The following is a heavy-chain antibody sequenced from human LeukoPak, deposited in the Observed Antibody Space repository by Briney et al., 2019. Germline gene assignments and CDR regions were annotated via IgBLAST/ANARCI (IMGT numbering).Heavy chain of an antibody. CDR1: GGTFSSYA. CDR3: AKGAVAGTAFDY. V-gene: IGHV3-23*01. CDR2: ISGSGGST. D-gene: IGHD6-19*01. J-gene: IGHJ4*02. Sequence: SCKASGGTFSSYAMSWVRQAPGKGLEWVSAISGSGGSTYYADSVKGRFTISRDNSKNTLYLQMNSLRAEDTAVYYCAKGAVAGTAFDYWGQGTLVTVSS.